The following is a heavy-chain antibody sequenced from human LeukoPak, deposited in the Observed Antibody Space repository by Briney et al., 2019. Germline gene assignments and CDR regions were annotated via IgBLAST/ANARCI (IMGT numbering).Heavy chain of an antibody. D-gene: IGHD1-26*01. CDR2: ISGKGDST. J-gene: IGHJ5*02. CDR3: AKGGHFSWFDP. CDR1: GLTFKNYA. Sequence: GGSLRLSCAASGLTFKNYAMTWVRQAPGKGLEWVSTISGKGDSTYYADSVEGRFTISRDNSKNTLSLQMNSLRADDTAVYYCAKGGHFSWFDPWGQGTLVTVSS. V-gene: IGHV3-23*01.